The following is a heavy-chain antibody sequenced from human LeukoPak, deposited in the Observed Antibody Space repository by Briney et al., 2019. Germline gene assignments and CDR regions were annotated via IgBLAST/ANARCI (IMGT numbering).Heavy chain of an antibody. Sequence: PGGSLRLSCAVSGFTVSSNYMSWVRQAPGKGLEWVSVIYRAGSTYYADSVKGRFTISRDNSKNTLYLQMNGLRAEDTAVYYCARDDGQGGPFDYWGQGTLVIVSS. V-gene: IGHV3-53*01. CDR3: ARDDGQGGPFDY. CDR2: IYRAGST. D-gene: IGHD3-16*01. CDR1: GFTVSSNY. J-gene: IGHJ4*02.